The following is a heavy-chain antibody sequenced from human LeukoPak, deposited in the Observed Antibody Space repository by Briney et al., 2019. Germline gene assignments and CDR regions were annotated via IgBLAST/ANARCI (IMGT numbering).Heavy chain of an antibody. CDR1: GVSISSGGYY. D-gene: IGHD2-2*02. CDR2: IYYSGRT. Sequence: SEILSLTCTVSGVSISSGGYYWRWIRQHPGKGLEWIGYIYYSGRTYYNPSLKSRVTISVDTSKNQFSLKLSSVTAADTAVYYCARIPAAIRKGFDYWGQGTLVTVSS. CDR3: ARIPAAIRKGFDY. V-gene: IGHV4-31*03. J-gene: IGHJ4*02.